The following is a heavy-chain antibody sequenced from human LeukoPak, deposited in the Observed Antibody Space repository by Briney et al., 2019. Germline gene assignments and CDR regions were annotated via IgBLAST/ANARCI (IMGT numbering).Heavy chain of an antibody. J-gene: IGHJ3*02. V-gene: IGHV3-23*01. CDR3: AKGESDIVVVPGADAFDT. D-gene: IGHD2-2*01. CDR1: GFTFSKYS. CDR2: ISGPGGLT. Sequence: PGGSLRLSCAASGFTFSKYSMTWVRQAPGKGLEWVSGISGPGGLTDYADSVKGRFTISRDNSKNTLYLQMNSLRADDTATYYCAKGESDIVVVPGADAFDTWGQGTIVTVSS.